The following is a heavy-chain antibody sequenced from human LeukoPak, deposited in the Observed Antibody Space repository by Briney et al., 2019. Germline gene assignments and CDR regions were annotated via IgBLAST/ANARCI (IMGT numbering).Heavy chain of an antibody. V-gene: IGHV4-59*08. Sequence: SETLSLTYTVSGGSITSDYWSWIRQPPGQGLEWIGYISYSGSTYYNPSLKSRGTISVDTSKTQLSLRLSSVTAADTAVYYCAKHQRDSSGYHYFAYWGKGTLVTVSS. D-gene: IGHD3-22*01. CDR2: ISYSGST. CDR3: AKHQRDSSGYHYFAY. J-gene: IGHJ4*02. CDR1: GGSITSDY.